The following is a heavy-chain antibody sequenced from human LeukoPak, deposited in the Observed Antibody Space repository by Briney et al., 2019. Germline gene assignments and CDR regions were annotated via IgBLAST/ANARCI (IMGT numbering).Heavy chain of an antibody. J-gene: IGHJ5*02. CDR2: INPNSGGT. CDR3: ARSIRPENWFDP. CDR1: GYTFTGYY. D-gene: IGHD6-6*01. Sequence: ASVKVSCKASGYTFTGYYMHWVRQAPGQGPEWMGWINPNSGGTNYAQKFQGRVTMTRDTSISTAYMELSRLRSDDTAVYYCARSIRPENWFDPWGQGTLVTVSS. V-gene: IGHV1-2*02.